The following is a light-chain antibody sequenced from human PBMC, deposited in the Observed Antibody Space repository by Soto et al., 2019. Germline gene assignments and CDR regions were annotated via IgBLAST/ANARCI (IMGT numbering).Light chain of an antibody. V-gene: IGLV2-11*01. CDR2: DII. CDR3: CSHAGRYSLGV. J-gene: IGLJ3*02. CDR1: SSDIGGYNY. Sequence: QSALTQPRSVSGSPGQSVTISCTGTSSDIGGYNYVSWYQQYPGKAPKRMIFDIIKRPSGVPDRFSGSKSGNTASLTISGLQAEDEAYYYCCSHAGRYSLGVFGGGTKLTVL.